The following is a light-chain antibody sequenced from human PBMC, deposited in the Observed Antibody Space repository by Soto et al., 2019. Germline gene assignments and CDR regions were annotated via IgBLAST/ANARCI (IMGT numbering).Light chain of an antibody. Sequence: QSVLTQPRSVSGSPGQSVTISCTGTSSNVGGYISVSWYQQHPGKAPKLMISDVTNRPSGVPDRFSGSKSGNTASLTISGLQPKDEADYYCCSYAGTYIHYVFGSGTKLTVL. J-gene: IGLJ1*01. CDR3: CSYAGTYIHYV. CDR1: SSNVGGYIS. CDR2: DVT. V-gene: IGLV2-11*01.